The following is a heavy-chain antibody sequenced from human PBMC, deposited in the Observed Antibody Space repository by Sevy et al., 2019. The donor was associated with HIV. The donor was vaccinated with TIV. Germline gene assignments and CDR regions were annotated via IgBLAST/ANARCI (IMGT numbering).Heavy chain of an antibody. Sequence: ASVKVSCKASGGTFSSYAISWVRQAPGQGLEWMGGIIPIFGTANYAQKFQGRVTITADESTSTAYMELGSLGSEDTAVYYCARDLGYCSGGSCFSNYYYYGMDVWGQGTTVTVSS. D-gene: IGHD2-15*01. CDR3: ARDLGYCSGGSCFSNYYYYGMDV. V-gene: IGHV1-69*13. CDR2: IIPIFGTA. J-gene: IGHJ6*02. CDR1: GGTFSSYA.